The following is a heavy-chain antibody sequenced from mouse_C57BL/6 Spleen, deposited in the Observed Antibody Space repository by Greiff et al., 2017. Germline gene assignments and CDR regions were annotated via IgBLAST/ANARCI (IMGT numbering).Heavy chain of an antibody. D-gene: IGHD2-3*01. CDR2: ISSGGSYT. CDR1: GFTFSSYG. V-gene: IGHV5-6*01. J-gene: IGHJ2*01. CDR3: ARHHDGYYGDD. Sequence: EVQGVESGGDLVKPGGSLKLSCAASGFTFSSYGMSWVRQTPDKRLEWVATISSGGSYTYYPDSVKGRFTISRDNAKNTLYLQMSSLKSEDTAIYYCARHHDGYYGDDWGQGTTLTVSS.